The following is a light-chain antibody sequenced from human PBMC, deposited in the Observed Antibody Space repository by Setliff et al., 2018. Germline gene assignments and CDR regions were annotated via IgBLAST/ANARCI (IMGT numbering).Light chain of an antibody. CDR2: GVS. CDR1: SSDVGSYDL. J-gene: IGLJ1*01. Sequence: QSVLAQPASVSESPGQSITISCSGTSSDVGSYDLVSWYQQHPGKAPKLIIYGVSDRPSGVSSRFSGSKSGNTAYLTISGLQTEDEAEYYCNAYASDTTYVFGYGTKGTV. V-gene: IGLV2-14*03. CDR3: NAYASDTTYV.